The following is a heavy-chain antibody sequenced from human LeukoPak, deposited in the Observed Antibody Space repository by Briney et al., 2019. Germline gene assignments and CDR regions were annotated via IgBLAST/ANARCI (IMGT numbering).Heavy chain of an antibody. Sequence: SETLSLTCTVSGGSISGNAYYWGCIRQPPGKGLEWIGTIYYSGTTYYNPSLKSRVTMSVDTSKNQFSLKLSSVTAADTAVYYCARLTYDSSAYRYYFDFWGQGSLVTVSS. CDR1: GGSISGNAYY. V-gene: IGHV4-39*01. CDR3: ARLTYDSSAYRYYFDF. CDR2: IYYSGTT. D-gene: IGHD3-22*01. J-gene: IGHJ4*02.